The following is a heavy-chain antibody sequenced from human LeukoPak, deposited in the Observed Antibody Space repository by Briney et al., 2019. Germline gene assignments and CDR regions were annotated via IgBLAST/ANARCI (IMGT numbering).Heavy chain of an antibody. CDR2: ISGSAGST. D-gene: IGHD1-1*01. V-gene: IGHV3-23*01. J-gene: IGHJ4*02. Sequence: PGGSLRLSCAASNFTFRSYAMSWLRQAPGKGLEWVSTISGSAGSTYYADSVKGRFAISRDNSKNTLYLQMNSLRAEDTAVYYCARDWGTGSVDYWGQGTLVTVSS. CDR3: ARDWGTGSVDY. CDR1: NFTFRSYA.